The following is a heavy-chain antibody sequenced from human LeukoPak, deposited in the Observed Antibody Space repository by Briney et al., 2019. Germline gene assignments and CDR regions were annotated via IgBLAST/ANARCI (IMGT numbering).Heavy chain of an antibody. V-gene: IGHV3-11*04. CDR2: ISRSTRTI. J-gene: IGHJ5*02. CDR3: ARGADGVSSNSRGWFDP. CDR1: GFTFSDYY. Sequence: PGGSLRLSCAASGFTFSDYYMSWIRQAPGKGLEWVSYISRSTRTIYYADSVRGRFTISRDNAKNSLYLQMNSLRAEDTAVYSCARGADGVSSNSRGWFDPWGQGTLVTVSS. D-gene: IGHD2-15*01.